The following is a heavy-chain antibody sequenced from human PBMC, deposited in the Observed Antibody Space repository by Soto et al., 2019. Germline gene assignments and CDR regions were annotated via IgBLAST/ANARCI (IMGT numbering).Heavy chain of an antibody. J-gene: IGHJ4*02. D-gene: IGHD1-26*01. Sequence: QVQLLESGGGVVQPWRSLRLSCAASGFTFNNYGMHWVRQAPGKGLEWVAILSLDGRNKYYADSVKGRFTISRDNSKKVLYLPMNSLRSDDTAVYYCARDGTYIHILPGSIAFDYWGQGTRVTVSS. CDR3: ARDGTYIHILPGSIAFDY. CDR1: GFTFNNYG. V-gene: IGHV3-30*04. CDR2: LSLDGRNK.